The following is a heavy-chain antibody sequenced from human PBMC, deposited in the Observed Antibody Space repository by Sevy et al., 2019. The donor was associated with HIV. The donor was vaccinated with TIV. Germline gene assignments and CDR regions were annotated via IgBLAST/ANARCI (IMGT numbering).Heavy chain of an antibody. CDR1: GFTFSSYW. Sequence: GASLRLSCAASGFTFSSYWMSWVRQAPGKGLEWVANIKQDGSEKYYVDSVKGRFTISRVNAKNSLYLQMNSLRAEDTAVYYCAGTAAGEYFQHWGQGTLVTVSS. V-gene: IGHV3-7*01. D-gene: IGHD6-13*01. CDR3: AGTAAGEYFQH. CDR2: IKQDGSEK. J-gene: IGHJ1*01.